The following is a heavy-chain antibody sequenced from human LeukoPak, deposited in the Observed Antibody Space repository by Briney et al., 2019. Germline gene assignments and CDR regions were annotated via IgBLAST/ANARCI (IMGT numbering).Heavy chain of an antibody. V-gene: IGHV3-9*01. CDR3: ATRSGSYEYYYYYYMDV. CDR1: GFTFDDYA. CDR2: ISWNSGNI. J-gene: IGHJ6*03. Sequence: GRSLRLSCAASGFTFDDYAMHWVRQAPGKGLEWVSGISWNSGNIGYVDSVKGRFTISRDNAKNSLYLQMNSLRAEDTAVYYCATRSGSYEYYYYYYMDVWGKGTTVTISS. D-gene: IGHD1-26*01.